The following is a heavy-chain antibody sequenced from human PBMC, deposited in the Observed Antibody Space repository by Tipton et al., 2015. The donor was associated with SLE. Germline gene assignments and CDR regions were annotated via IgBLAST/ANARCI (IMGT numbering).Heavy chain of an antibody. D-gene: IGHD6-13*01. CDR1: GGSISSYY. CDR3: AAIAAAGKWDFDL. J-gene: IGHJ2*01. V-gene: IGHV4-59*01. Sequence: TLSLTCTVSGGSISSYYWSWIRQPPGKGLEWIGYINYSGSTNYNPSLKSRVTISVDTSKNQFSLKLSSVTAADTAVYYCAAIAAAGKWDFDLWGRGPLVTVSS. CDR2: INYSGST.